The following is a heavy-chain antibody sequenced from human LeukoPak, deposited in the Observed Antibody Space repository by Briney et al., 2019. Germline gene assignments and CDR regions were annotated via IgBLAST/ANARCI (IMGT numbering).Heavy chain of an antibody. V-gene: IGHV4-34*01. Sequence: SETLSLTCAVYGGSFIGYYGSWIRQPPGRGLEWIGEINHSGSTNYNPSLKSRVTISVDTSKNQFSLKLSSVTAADTAVYYCARDQVVVAATGWFDPWGQGILVTVSS. CDR3: ARDQVVVAATGWFDP. D-gene: IGHD2-15*01. CDR1: GGSFIGYY. J-gene: IGHJ5*02. CDR2: INHSGST.